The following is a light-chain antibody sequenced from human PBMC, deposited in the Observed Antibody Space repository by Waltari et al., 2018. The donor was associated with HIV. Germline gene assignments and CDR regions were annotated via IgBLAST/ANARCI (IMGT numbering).Light chain of an antibody. CDR3: AAWDDTLNGYV. CDR2: TNN. Sequence: QSVLTQSPSASGTPGQRVTISCSGSHSNIGSTTVNWYQQLPGTAPKLLIYTNNQRPSGVPDRFSGSKSGTSASLDISGLQSEDEADYYCAAWDDTLNGYVFGFGTKVTVL. J-gene: IGLJ1*01. V-gene: IGLV1-44*01. CDR1: HSNIGSTT.